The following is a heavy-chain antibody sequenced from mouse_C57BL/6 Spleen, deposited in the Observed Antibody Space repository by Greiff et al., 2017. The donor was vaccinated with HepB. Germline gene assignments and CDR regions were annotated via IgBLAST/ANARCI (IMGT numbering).Heavy chain of an antibody. J-gene: IGHJ4*01. Sequence: VMLVESGPGLVQPSQSLSITCTVSGFSLTSYGVHWVRQSPGKGLEWLGVIWSGGSTDYNAAFISRLSISKNNSKSQVFFKMNSLQADDTAIYYCARWDDGYPYYAMDYWGQGTSVTVSS. D-gene: IGHD2-3*01. CDR1: GFSLTSYG. CDR3: ARWDDGYPYYAMDY. V-gene: IGHV2-2*01. CDR2: IWSGGST.